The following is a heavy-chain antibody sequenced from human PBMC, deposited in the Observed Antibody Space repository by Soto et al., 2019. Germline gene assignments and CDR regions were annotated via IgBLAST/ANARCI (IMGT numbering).Heavy chain of an antibody. D-gene: IGHD2-2*01. CDR2: IYYSGST. CDR3: ARDQKYQLLGRWFDP. V-gene: IGHV4-31*11. CDR1: GYSISSGGYY. Sequence: PSETLSLTCAVSGYSISSGGYYWSWIRQHPGKGLEWIGYIYYSGSTYYNPSLKSRVTISVDTSKNQFSLKLSSVTAADTAVYYCARDQKYQLLGRWFDPWGQGTLVTVSS. J-gene: IGHJ5*02.